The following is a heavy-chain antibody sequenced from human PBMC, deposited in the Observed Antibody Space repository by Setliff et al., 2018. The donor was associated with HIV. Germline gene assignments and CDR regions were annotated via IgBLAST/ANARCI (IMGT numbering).Heavy chain of an antibody. CDR2: IYTSGST. J-gene: IGHJ4*02. CDR1: GGSITNYY. Sequence: SETLSLTCTVSGGSITNYYWSWIRQPPGKGLQWIGYIYTSGSTNYNPSLKSRVTISVDTSKNQFSLEVSSVTAADTAVYYCARRGSYSSPETLWGQGTLVTVS. CDR3: ARRGSYSSPETL. D-gene: IGHD1-26*01. V-gene: IGHV4-4*09.